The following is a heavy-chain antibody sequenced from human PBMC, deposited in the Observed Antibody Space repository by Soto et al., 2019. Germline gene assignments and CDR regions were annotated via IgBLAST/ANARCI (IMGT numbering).Heavy chain of an antibody. Sequence: GGSLRLSCAASGFTFSNAWMSWVRQAPGKGLEWVGRIKSKTDGGTTDYAAPVKGRFTISRDDSKNTLYLQMNSLKTEDTAVYYCTTTSYGDFHDAFDIWGQGTMVTVSS. J-gene: IGHJ3*02. D-gene: IGHD4-17*01. CDR2: IKSKTDGGTT. CDR1: GFTFSNAW. CDR3: TTTSYGDFHDAFDI. V-gene: IGHV3-15*01.